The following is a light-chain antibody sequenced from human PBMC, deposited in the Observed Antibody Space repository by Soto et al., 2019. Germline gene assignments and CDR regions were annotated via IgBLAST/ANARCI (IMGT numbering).Light chain of an antibody. CDR1: SSDVGGYNY. Sequence: QSALTQPPSASGSPGQSVPISCTGTSSDVGGYNYVSWYQQHPGKAPKLMIYEVSKRPSGVPDRFSGSKSGNTASLTVSGLQAEDEADYYCSSYAGSNRVVFGGGTKVTVL. V-gene: IGLV2-8*01. J-gene: IGLJ2*01. CDR3: SSYAGSNRVV. CDR2: EVS.